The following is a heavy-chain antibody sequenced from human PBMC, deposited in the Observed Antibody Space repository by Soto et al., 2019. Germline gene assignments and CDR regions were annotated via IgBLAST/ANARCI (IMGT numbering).Heavy chain of an antibody. V-gene: IGHV3-21*01. CDR3: ARGSDSRSPLNHYYYYSIDG. D-gene: IGHD6-6*01. CDR1: GFTFSSYS. CDR2: ISSSSSYI. Sequence: GGSLRLSCAASGFTFSSYSMNWVRQAPGKGLEWVSSISSSSSYIYYADSVKGRFTISRDNAKHSLYLQINSLRAEDTAVYYCARGSDSRSPLNHYYYYSIDGWSQGPTVTVS. J-gene: IGHJ6*02.